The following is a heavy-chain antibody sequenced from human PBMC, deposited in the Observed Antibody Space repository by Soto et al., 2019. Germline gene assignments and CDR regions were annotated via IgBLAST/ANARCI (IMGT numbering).Heavy chain of an antibody. CDR1: GFTFSSYG. D-gene: IGHD3-10*01. CDR3: ARDAAGSQEPY. V-gene: IGHV3-30*03. J-gene: IGHJ4*02. Sequence: PGGSLRLSCAASGFTFSSYGMHWVRQAPGKGLEWVAVISYGGSSQYYADSVKGRFTISRDNSKNTLYLQMNSLRAEDTAVYYCARDAAGSQEPYWGQGTLVTVSS. CDR2: ISYGGSSQ.